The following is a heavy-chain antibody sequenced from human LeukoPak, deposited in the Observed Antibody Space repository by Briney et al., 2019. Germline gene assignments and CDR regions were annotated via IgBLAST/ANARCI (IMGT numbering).Heavy chain of an antibody. D-gene: IGHD1-26*01. J-gene: IGHJ4*02. V-gene: IGHV3-30*04. CDR3: ARGGGSYACRLKYYFDY. Sequence: GGSLRLSCAASGFTFSSYAMHWVRQAPGKGLEWVAVISYDGSNKYYADSVKGRFTISRDNSKNTLYLQMNSLRAEDTAVYYCARGGGSYACRLKYYFDYWGQGTLVTVSS. CDR1: GFTFSSYA. CDR2: ISYDGSNK.